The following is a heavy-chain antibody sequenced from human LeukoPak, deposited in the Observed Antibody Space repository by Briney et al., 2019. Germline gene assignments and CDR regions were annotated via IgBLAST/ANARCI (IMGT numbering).Heavy chain of an antibody. J-gene: IGHJ4*02. CDR2: ISWNSGSI. D-gene: IGHD3-3*01. V-gene: IGHV3-9*01. CDR1: GFTFDDYA. CDR3: AKALYGYDFLSGYYQEGFDY. Sequence: GGSLRLSCAASGFTFDDYAMHWVRQAPGKGLEWVSSISWNSGSINYADSVKGRFTISRDNAKNSLYLLMNSLRAEDTAVYYCAKALYGYDFLSGYYQEGFDYWGQGTLVTVSS.